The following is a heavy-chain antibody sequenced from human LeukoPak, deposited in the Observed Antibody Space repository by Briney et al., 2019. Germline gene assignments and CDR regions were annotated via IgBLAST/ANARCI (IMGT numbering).Heavy chain of an antibody. D-gene: IGHD5-24*01. CDR2: VYYSGNT. V-gene: IGHV4-31*03. J-gene: IGHJ2*01. Sequence: SETLSLTCIVSGGSISSGGYYWTWIRQHPGGGLEWIGYVYYSGNTYYNPSLKSRVTISIDTSKNHFSLKLNSVTVADTAVYYCTRGSRGDSMGYWYFDLWGRGTLVTVSS. CDR3: TRGSRGDSMGYWYFDL. CDR1: GGSISSGGYY.